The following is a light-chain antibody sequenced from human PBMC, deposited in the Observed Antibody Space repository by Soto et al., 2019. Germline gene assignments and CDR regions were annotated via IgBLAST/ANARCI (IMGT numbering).Light chain of an antibody. J-gene: IGLJ1*01. CDR3: SSYKRSSSLV. CDR2: EVS. V-gene: IGLV2-14*01. CDR1: SSDVGGYNY. Sequence: QSALTQPASVSGSPGQSITISCTGTSSDVGGYNYVSWYQQHPGKAPKLMIYEVSNRPSGVSNRFSGSKSGNTASLTISGLQAEDEADYYCSSYKRSSSLVFGTGT.